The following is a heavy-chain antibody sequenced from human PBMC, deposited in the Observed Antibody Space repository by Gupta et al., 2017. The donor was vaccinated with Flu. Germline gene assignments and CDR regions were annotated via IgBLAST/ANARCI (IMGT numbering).Heavy chain of an antibody. CDR3: ARDLSYGHRY. D-gene: IGHD5-18*01. Sequence: QVQLQESGPGLVTPSQTLSLTCTVSGGSISSGSYYWSWIRQPAGKGLEWIGRIYTSGSTNYNPSLKSRVTISVDTSKNQFSLKLSSVTAADTAGYYCARDLSYGHRYWGQGTLVTVAS. CDR2: IYTSGST. CDR1: GGSISSGSYY. V-gene: IGHV4-61*02. J-gene: IGHJ4*02.